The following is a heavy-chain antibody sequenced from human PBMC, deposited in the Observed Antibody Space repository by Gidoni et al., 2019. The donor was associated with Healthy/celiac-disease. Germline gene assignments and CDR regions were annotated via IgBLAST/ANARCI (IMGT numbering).Heavy chain of an antibody. V-gene: IGHV3-9*01. Sequence: EVQLVESGGGLVQPGRSLRLSCAASGFTFDDYAMHWVRQAPGKGLAWVSGISWNSGSIGYADSVKGRFTISRDNAKNSLYLQMNSLRAEDTALYYCAKEGDCSSTSCRNPYYYYYYMDVWGKGTTVTVSS. D-gene: IGHD2-2*01. CDR1: GFTFDDYA. CDR3: AKEGDCSSTSCRNPYYYYYYMDV. J-gene: IGHJ6*03. CDR2: ISWNSGSI.